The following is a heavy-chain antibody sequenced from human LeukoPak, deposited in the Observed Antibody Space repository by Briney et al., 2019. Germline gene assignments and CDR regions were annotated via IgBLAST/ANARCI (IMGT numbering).Heavy chain of an antibody. Sequence: WASVTVSCTASEYTFTDYAINWVRQAPGQRLEWMGWINAGNGNTRYSQRFQGRVTITRDTSASTAYMELSSLTSEDTAVYYCARGRWSATTASYYLDFWGQGTLVTVSS. CDR2: INAGNGNT. CDR1: EYTFTDYA. J-gene: IGHJ4*02. D-gene: IGHD5-24*01. CDR3: ARGRWSATTASYYLDF. V-gene: IGHV1-3*01.